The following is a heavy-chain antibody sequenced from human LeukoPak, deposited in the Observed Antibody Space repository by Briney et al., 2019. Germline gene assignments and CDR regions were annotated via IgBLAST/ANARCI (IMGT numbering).Heavy chain of an antibody. CDR2: ISSSSSYI. J-gene: IGHJ6*02. CDR1: GFTFSYYS. Sequence: GGYLSLYCAASGFTFSYYSMNWVRQAPGKGLEWVSSISSSSSYIYYADSVKGRFTISRDNAKNSLYLQMNSLRAEDTAVYYCARVNAVTTDPYYYGMDVWGQGTTVTVSS. V-gene: IGHV3-21*01. D-gene: IGHD4-17*01. CDR3: ARVNAVTTDPYYYGMDV.